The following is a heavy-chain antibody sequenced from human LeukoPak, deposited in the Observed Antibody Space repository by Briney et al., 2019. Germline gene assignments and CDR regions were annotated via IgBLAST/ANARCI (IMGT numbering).Heavy chain of an antibody. D-gene: IGHD3-22*01. Sequence: PGGSLRLSCLASGYTFSSYSINWVRQAPGKGLEWVSSISVRSNYIYYADSVRGRFRISRDDARDSLYLQMNSLRAEDTAVYYCVRLRRNSDTSGFYYYYDFWGQGTLGTVSS. CDR3: VRLRRNSDTSGFYYYYDF. J-gene: IGHJ4*02. CDR1: GYTFSSYS. V-gene: IGHV3-21*01. CDR2: ISVRSNYI.